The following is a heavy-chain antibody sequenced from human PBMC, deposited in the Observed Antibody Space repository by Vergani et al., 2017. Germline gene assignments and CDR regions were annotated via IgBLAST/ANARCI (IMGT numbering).Heavy chain of an antibody. J-gene: IGHJ6*03. CDR1: GFTFSSYA. D-gene: IGHD2-2*01. CDR3: AKAGIVVPAAITGIRAYYYYYMDV. CDR2: ISGSGGST. Sequence: EVQLLESGGGLVQPGGSLRLSCAASGFTFSSYAMSGVRQAPGKGLEWVSAISGSGGSTYYADSVKGRFTISRDNSKNTLYLQMNSLRAEDTAVYYCAKAGIVVPAAITGIRAYYYYYMDVWGKGTTVTVSS. V-gene: IGHV3-23*01.